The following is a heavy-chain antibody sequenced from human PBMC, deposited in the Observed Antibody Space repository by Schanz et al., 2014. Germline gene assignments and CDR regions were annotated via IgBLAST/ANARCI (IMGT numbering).Heavy chain of an antibody. D-gene: IGHD5-12*01. Sequence: QVQLVQSGAEVKKPGASVKVSCKASGYTFSDYYIHWVRQAPGQGLEWMGWINPNTGGTNFAQKFQGWVTVTRDTSISTAYMELSRLKSDDTAVYYCARAFGGYDPAGALDYWGPGTLVSVSS. V-gene: IGHV1-2*04. CDR2: INPNTGGT. CDR3: ARAFGGYDPAGALDY. J-gene: IGHJ4*02. CDR1: GYTFSDYY.